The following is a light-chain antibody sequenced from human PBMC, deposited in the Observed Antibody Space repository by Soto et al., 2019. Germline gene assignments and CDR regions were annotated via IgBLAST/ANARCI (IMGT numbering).Light chain of an antibody. CDR1: QSVSSY. CDR2: DAS. Sequence: EIVLTQSPATLSLSPGERATLSCRASQSVSSYLAWYQQKPGQAPRLLIYDASNRATGIPARFSGSGSGTDFTLTISCLEPEDFAVYYCQQRSNWPYTFGQGTKQEIK. J-gene: IGKJ2*01. CDR3: QQRSNWPYT. V-gene: IGKV3-11*01.